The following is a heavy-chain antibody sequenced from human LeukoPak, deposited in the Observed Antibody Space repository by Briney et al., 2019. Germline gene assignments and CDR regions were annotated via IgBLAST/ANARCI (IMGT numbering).Heavy chain of an antibody. J-gene: IGHJ4*02. V-gene: IGHV3-53*01. CDR2: IYSAGST. CDR3: AKSRGIYDSSGWRTFDY. D-gene: IGHD6-19*01. CDR1: GFTVSGNY. Sequence: GGSLRLSCVASGFTVSGNYMSWVRQAPGKGLEWVSVIYSAGSTYYADSVKGRFTISRDNSKNSLFLQMNSLRAEDTAIYYCAKSRGIYDSSGWRTFDYWGQGTLVTVSS.